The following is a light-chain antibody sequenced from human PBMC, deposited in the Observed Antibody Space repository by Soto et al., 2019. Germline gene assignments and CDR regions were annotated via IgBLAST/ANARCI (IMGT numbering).Light chain of an antibody. Sequence: EIVLTHSPGTLSLWPLEGGYLXCKVSQSVSNNYLAWYQQKPGQAPRLLIYGASNRATGIPDRFSGSGSGTEFILTISSLQSEDFAVYYCQQYNNWPRTFGQGTKVDIK. V-gene: IGKV3D-15*01. CDR2: GAS. CDR1: QSVSNN. CDR3: QQYNNWPRT. J-gene: IGKJ1*01.